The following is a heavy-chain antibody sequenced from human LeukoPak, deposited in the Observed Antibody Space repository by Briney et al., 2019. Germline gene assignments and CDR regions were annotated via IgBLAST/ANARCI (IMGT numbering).Heavy chain of an antibody. CDR2: IIPIFGTA. D-gene: IGHD3-22*01. Sequence: ASVKVSCKASGGTFSSYAISWVRQAPGQGLEWMGGIIPIFGTANYAPKFQDRVTITADESTSTAYMELSSLRSEDTAVYYCAREYYYDSSGRAGGFYFDYWGQGTLVTVSS. CDR3: AREYYYDSSGRAGGFYFDY. V-gene: IGHV1-69*13. CDR1: GGTFSSYA. J-gene: IGHJ4*02.